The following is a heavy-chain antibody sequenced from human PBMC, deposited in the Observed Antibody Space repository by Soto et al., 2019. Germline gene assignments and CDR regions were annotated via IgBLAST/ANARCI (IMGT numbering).Heavy chain of an antibody. J-gene: IGHJ4*02. CDR3: AKGLRGFAYYFDY. V-gene: IGHV3-30*18. D-gene: IGHD4-17*01. CDR2: ISYDGSNK. Sequence: GGSLRLSCAASGFTFSSYGMHWVRQAPGKGLEWVAVISYDGSNKYYADSVKGRFTISRDNSKNTLYLQMNSLRAEDTAVYYCAKGLRGFAYYFDYWGQGTLVTVSS. CDR1: GFTFSSYG.